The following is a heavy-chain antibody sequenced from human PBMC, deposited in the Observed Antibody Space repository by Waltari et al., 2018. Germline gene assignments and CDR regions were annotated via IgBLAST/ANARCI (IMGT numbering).Heavy chain of an antibody. CDR3: ARGGVPDYYGSGSPYRNWFDP. CDR2: IKNGGVT. J-gene: IGHJ5*02. Sequence: QVPLKQWGAGTLKPSDTLSLTCGVYGGSFSGYHWTWVRQSPGKGLAWIGAIKNGGVTNYSPCRKSRVTISVAASQNQFSLFVRSVTAADTAVYYCARGGVPDYYGSGSPYRNWFDPWGQGTLVTVSS. V-gene: IGHV4-34*02. CDR1: GGSFSGYH. D-gene: IGHD3-10*01.